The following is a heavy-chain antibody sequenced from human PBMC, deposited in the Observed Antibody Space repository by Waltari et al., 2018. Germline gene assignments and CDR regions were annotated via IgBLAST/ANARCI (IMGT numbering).Heavy chain of an antibody. CDR3: ARVVVGIAGRGTTQYLSE. CDR1: GGGLTVLD. D-gene: IGHD1-1*01. Sequence: QVQLLQAETEVRKPGSSVRLSCKAAGGGLTVLDVEWVRQGPGQGLEWMGGSARVGGERNYAQKFQSRVSITVDESMTTYLDLRELEVDDTAIYFCARVVVGIAGRGTTQYLSEWGQGT. V-gene: IGHV1-69*12. J-gene: IGHJ4*02. CDR2: SARVGGER.